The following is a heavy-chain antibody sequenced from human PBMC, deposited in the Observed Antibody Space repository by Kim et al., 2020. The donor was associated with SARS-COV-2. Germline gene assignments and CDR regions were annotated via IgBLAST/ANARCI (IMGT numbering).Heavy chain of an antibody. Sequence: SETLSLTCAVYGGSFSGYYWSWIRQPPGKGLEWIGEINHSGSTNYNPSLKSRVTISVDTSKNQFSLKLSSVTAADTAVYYCARGGGYDSSGYPPESPDGLHVDYWGQGTLVTVSS. D-gene: IGHD3-22*01. J-gene: IGHJ4*02. V-gene: IGHV4-34*01. CDR1: GGSFSGYY. CDR3: ARGGGYDSSGYPPESPDGLHVDY. CDR2: INHSGST.